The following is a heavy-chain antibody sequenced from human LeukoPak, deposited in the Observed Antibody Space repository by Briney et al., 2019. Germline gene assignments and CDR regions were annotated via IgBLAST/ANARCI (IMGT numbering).Heavy chain of an antibody. CDR3: ASASSTSGWDWFDP. CDR2: INQSGST. J-gene: IGHJ5*02. CDR1: GGSFSGYY. D-gene: IGHD2-2*01. Sequence: KPSETLSLTCAVYGGSFSGYYWSWIRQPPGKGLEWIGEINQSGSTNYNPSLKSRVTISVDTSKNQFSLKLSSVTAADTAVYYCASASSTSGWDWFDPWGQGTLVTVSS. V-gene: IGHV4-34*01.